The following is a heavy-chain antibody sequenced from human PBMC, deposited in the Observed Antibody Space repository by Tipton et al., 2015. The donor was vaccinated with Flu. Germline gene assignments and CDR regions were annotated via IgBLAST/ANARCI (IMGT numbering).Heavy chain of an antibody. V-gene: IGHV4-38-2*01. CDR3: ARSTYHYGSGSSDY. CDR1: GDSISSYY. D-gene: IGHD3-10*01. J-gene: IGHJ4*02. Sequence: GLVKPSETLSLTCGVSGDSISSYYWSWIRQPPGKGLEWIGCISHSGRTYYNPSLKSRVTISVDTAKNQFSQRLSSVTAADTAVYYCARSTYHYGSGSSDYWGQGTLVTVSS. CDR2: ISHSGRT.